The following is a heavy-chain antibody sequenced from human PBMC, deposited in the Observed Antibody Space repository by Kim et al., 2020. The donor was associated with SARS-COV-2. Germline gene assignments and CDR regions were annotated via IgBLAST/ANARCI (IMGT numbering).Heavy chain of an antibody. Sequence: KNYVDTVQGRLNISRDNAKNSLFLQMNSLRVEDTAVCYCVRGPVGDAGAYWGQGTLVTVSS. J-gene: IGHJ4*02. V-gene: IGHV3-7*04. CDR3: VRGPVGDAGAY. D-gene: IGHD1-26*01. CDR2: K.